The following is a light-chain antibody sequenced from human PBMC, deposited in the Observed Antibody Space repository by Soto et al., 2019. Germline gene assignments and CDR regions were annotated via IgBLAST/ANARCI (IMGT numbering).Light chain of an antibody. CDR1: QSVSSN. V-gene: IGKV3-15*01. CDR3: QQYNNWPPVT. Sequence: EIVITHSPATLSVSPGGRATLSCRASQSVSSNLAWYQQKPVQAPRLLICWASTRATGIPARFSGSGSGTEFTLTISSLQSEDLAVYYCQQYNNWPPVTFGGGIKVDIK. J-gene: IGKJ4*01. CDR2: WAS.